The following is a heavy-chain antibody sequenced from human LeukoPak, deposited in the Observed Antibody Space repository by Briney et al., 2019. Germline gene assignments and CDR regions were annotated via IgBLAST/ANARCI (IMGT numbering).Heavy chain of an antibody. D-gene: IGHD4-11*01. J-gene: IGHJ6*03. V-gene: IGHV3-30*02. CDR2: LRYDGSNQ. Sequence: PGGSLRLSRAASGFTFSTYGMHWVRQAPGKGLEWVAFLRYDGSNQYYADSVKGRFTISRDNSKNTLYLQMDSLRAEDTAVYYCAKDRLQSNYYYMDVWGKGTTVTVSS. CDR1: GFTFSTYG. CDR3: AKDRLQSNYYYMDV.